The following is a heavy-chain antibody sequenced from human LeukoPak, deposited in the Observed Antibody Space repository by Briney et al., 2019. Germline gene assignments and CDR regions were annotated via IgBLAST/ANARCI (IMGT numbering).Heavy chain of an antibody. J-gene: IGHJ4*02. CDR2: INSDGSST. CDR3: ARGSIAVAGKLDY. Sequence: GGSLRLSCAASGFTFSSYWMHWVRQAPGKGLVWVSRINSDGSSTSYADSVKGRFTISRDNAKNTLCLQMNSLRAEDTAVYYCARGSIAVAGKLDYWGQGTLVTVSS. D-gene: IGHD6-19*01. CDR1: GFTFSSYW. V-gene: IGHV3-74*01.